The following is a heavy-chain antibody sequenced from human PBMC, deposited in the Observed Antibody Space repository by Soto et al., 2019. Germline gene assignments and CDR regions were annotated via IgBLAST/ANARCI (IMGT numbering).Heavy chain of an antibody. CDR2: IYYSGST. CDR1: GGSISSGDYY. CDR3: ARDRGIAARPSDSYYYGMDV. J-gene: IGHJ6*02. Sequence: SETLSLTCSVSGGSISSGDYYWTWIRQLPGKGLEWIGSIYYSGSTYYNPSLKSRVTISADMSKSRFSLNLSSVTAADTAVYYCARDRGIAARPSDSYYYGMDVWGQGTTVTVSS. V-gene: IGHV4-30-4*01. D-gene: IGHD6-6*01.